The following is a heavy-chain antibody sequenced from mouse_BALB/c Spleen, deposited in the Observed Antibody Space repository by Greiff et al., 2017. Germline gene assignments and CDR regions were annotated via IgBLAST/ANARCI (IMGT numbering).Heavy chain of an antibody. V-gene: IGHV1-9*01. CDR2: ILPGSGST. D-gene: IGHD1-2*01. CDR3: ARRPITTARAMDY. J-gene: IGHJ4*01. CDR1: GYTFSSYW. Sequence: VQLQESGAELMKPGASVKISCKATGYTFSSYWIEWVKQRPGHGLEWIGEILPGSGSTNYNEKFKGKATFTADTSSNTAYMQLSSLTSEDSAVYYCARRPITTARAMDYWGQGTSVTVSS.